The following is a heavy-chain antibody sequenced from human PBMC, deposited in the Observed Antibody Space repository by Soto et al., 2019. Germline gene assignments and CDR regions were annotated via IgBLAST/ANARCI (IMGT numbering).Heavy chain of an antibody. CDR3: ARDFTYSSDKPRWFDP. CDR1: GGTFSSYG. CDR2: ISAYNGNT. Sequence: APVKVSCKASGGTFSSYGISWVRQAPGQGLEWMGWISAYNGNTNYAQKLQGRVTMTTDTSTSTAYMELRSLRSDDTAVYYCARDFTYSSDKPRWFDPWGQGTLVTVSS. J-gene: IGHJ5*02. D-gene: IGHD6-25*01. V-gene: IGHV1-18*01.